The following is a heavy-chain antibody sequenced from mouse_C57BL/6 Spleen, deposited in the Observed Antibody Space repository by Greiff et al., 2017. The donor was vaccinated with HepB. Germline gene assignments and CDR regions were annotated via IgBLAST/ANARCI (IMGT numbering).Heavy chain of an antibody. J-gene: IGHJ4*01. CDR2: IYPRDGST. CDR1: GYTFTDHT. CDR3: ARGGYLGSRGYAMDY. V-gene: IGHV1-78*01. D-gene: IGHD1-1*01. Sequence: QVQLQQSDAELVKPGASVKISCKVSGYTFTDHTIHWMKQRPEQGLEWIGYIYPRDGSTKYNEKFKGKATLTADKSSSTAYMQLNSLTSEDSAVYFCARGGYLGSRGYAMDYWGQGTSVTVSS.